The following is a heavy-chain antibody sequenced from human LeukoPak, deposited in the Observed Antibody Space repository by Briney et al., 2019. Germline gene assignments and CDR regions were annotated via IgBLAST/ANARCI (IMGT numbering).Heavy chain of an antibody. V-gene: IGHV1-2*02. CDR3: ARGRGDGWYFDL. J-gene: IGHJ2*01. CDR1: GYTFSGYY. D-gene: IGHD7-27*01. CDR2: VNPNGGVT. Sequence: ASVKVSCKASGYTFSGYYMHWVRQAPGQGLEWMGWVNPNGGVTNYAQKFQDRVTMTRDTSISTAYMELSRLRSDDTAVYYCARGRGDGWYFDLWGRGTLVTVSS.